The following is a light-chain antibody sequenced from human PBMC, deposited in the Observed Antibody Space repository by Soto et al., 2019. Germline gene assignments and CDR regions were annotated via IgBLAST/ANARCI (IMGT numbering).Light chain of an antibody. CDR3: QHYNSYSEA. V-gene: IGKV1-5*03. Sequence: LSAAVGDRVTLTVRACQSISSWLAWYQQKPGKAPKLLIYKASTLKSGVPSRFSGSGSGTEFTLTISSLQPDDFATYYCQHYNSYSEAFGQGTKVDTK. J-gene: IGKJ1*01. CDR1: QSISSW. CDR2: KAS.